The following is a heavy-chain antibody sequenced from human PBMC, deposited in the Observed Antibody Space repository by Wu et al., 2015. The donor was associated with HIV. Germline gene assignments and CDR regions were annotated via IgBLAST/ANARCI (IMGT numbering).Heavy chain of an antibody. CDR2: LIPMYGTA. CDR3: AGGGGRTSMDPFDF. Sequence: QAQLVQFGADMKKPGSSVKVTCKASGDGFTSYAVSWVRQAPGQGLEWMGRLIPMYGTADYAQKFQGRVTITADVSTSTAYMDVSSLRSDDTAVYYCAGGGGRTSMDPFDFWGQGTLVTVSS. J-gene: IGHJ4*02. D-gene: IGHD5-18*01. CDR1: GDGFTSYA. V-gene: IGHV1-69*15.